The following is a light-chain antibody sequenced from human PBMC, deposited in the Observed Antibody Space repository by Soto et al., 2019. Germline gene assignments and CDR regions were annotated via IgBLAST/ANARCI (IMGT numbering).Light chain of an antibody. CDR1: QSVSSN. CDR3: QQYNNWPPLT. CDR2: VAS. Sequence: EIVMTKSPATLSVSPGDRATLSCRASQSVSSNLAWYQQKPGQAPRLLIYVASTRATGIPARFSGSGSGTEFTLTISSLQSEDFAVYYCQQYNNWPPLTFGGGTKVEIK. J-gene: IGKJ4*02. V-gene: IGKV3-15*01.